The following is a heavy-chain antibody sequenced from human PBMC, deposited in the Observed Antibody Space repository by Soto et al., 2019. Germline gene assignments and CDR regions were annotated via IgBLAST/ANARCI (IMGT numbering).Heavy chain of an antibody. CDR3: ARVLRYFDGYGMDV. J-gene: IGHJ6*02. CDR1: GGSTSSYY. CDR2: IYYSGST. D-gene: IGHD3-9*01. V-gene: IGHV4-59*01. Sequence: LSLTCTVSGGSTSSYYWSLIRQPPGKGLEWIGYIYYSGSTNYNPSLKSRVTISVDTSKNQFSLKLSSVTAADTAVYYCARVLRYFDGYGMDVWGQGTTVTVSS.